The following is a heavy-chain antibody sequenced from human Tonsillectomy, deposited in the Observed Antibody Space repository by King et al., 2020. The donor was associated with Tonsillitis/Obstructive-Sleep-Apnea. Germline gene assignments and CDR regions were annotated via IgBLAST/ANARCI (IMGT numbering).Heavy chain of an antibody. V-gene: IGHV3-30*01. J-gene: IGHJ6*03. CDR3: ARDHFMDI. CDR2: IMYDGSSQ. CDR1: GFTFRSYV. Sequence: VQLVESGGGVVRPGRSLRLFCSASGFTFRSYVMHWVRQAPGKGLEWVADIMYDGSSQPYGDSVKGRFTISRDNSRNTLYLQMNSLRAEDTAVYYCARDHFMDIWGKGTTVTVSS.